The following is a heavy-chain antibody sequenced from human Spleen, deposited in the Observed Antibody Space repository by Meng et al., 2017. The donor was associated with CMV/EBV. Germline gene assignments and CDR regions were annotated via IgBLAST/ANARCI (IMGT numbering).Heavy chain of an antibody. CDR3: ARDLAPMDAFDI. V-gene: IGHV3-21*01. Sequence: GGSLRLSCVASGFTFDSQNMNWVRQAPGKGLEWVASVSSSSSYIYYADSVKGRFTASRDNAKNSLYLQMNSLRAEDTAVYYCARDLAPMDAFDIWGQGTMVTVSS. CDR2: VSSSSSYI. CDR1: GFTFDSQN. J-gene: IGHJ3*02. D-gene: IGHD5-24*01.